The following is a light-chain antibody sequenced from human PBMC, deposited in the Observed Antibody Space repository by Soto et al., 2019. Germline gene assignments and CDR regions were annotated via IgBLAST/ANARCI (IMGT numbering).Light chain of an antibody. CDR3: QQYYHWPRT. CDR2: GAS. V-gene: IGKV3-15*01. J-gene: IGKJ1*01. CDR1: QSVSNN. Sequence: EIVMTQSPATLSLSPGERSTLAVRASQSVSNNLAWFQQKPGQAPRLLIYGASNRATGIPARFSGSGSGTDFNLTITSLQSEDFAVYYCQQYYHWPRTFGQGTKVDIK.